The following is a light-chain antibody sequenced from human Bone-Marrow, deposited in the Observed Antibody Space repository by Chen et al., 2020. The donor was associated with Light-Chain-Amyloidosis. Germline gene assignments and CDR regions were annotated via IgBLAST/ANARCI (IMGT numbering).Light chain of an antibody. Sequence: SYVLTQPSSVSVAPGQTATIACGGNNIGSTSVHWYQQTPGQAPLLVVYDDSDRPSGIPERLSGYNSGITALLTIRRVEAGDEADAYCQVWDRSSDRPVFGGGTKLTVL. CDR2: DDS. J-gene: IGLJ3*02. CDR1: NIGSTS. CDR3: QVWDRSSDRPV. V-gene: IGLV3-21*02.